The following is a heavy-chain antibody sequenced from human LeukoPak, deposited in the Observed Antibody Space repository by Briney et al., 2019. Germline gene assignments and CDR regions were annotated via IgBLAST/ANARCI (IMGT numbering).Heavy chain of an antibody. Sequence: GGSLRLSCAASGFTFSSYWMSWVRQAPGKGLERVANIKQDGSEKYYVDSVKGRSTISRDNAKNSLYLQMNSLRAEDTAVYYCARVRHVLRYFDWLLSNWYFDLWGRGTLVTVSS. D-gene: IGHD3-9*01. V-gene: IGHV3-7*03. CDR3: ARVRHVLRYFDWLLSNWYFDL. CDR1: GFTFSSYW. J-gene: IGHJ2*01. CDR2: IKQDGSEK.